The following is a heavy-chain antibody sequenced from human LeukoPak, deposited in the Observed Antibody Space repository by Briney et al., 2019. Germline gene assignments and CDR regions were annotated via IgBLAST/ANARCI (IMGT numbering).Heavy chain of an antibody. J-gene: IGHJ4*02. D-gene: IGHD1-26*01. V-gene: IGHV1-24*01. CDR2: FDPEDGET. Sequence: ASGRVSCKVSGYTLTELTMHWVRQAPGKGLEGRGGFDPEDGETIYAQKFQGRVTMTEDTSTDTAYMELTSLTSEHTAVYYCAIWGTGSFSDPAFDYWGQGTPVTVSS. CDR1: GYTLTELT. CDR3: AIWGTGSFSDPAFDY.